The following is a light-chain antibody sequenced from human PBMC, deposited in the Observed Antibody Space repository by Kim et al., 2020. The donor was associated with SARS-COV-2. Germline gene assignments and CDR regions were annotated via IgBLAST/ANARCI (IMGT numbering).Light chain of an antibody. J-gene: IGKJ5*01. CDR1: RSGSRSC. Sequence: PGEAATLACTAGRSGSRSCVGLYHQKPGRAPRLLIHGASSRATGIPDRFSGSGSGTDFTLTISRLEPEDFAVYYCQQYGSSPPITFGQGTRLEIK. CDR2: GAS. V-gene: IGKV3-20*01. CDR3: QQYGSSPPIT.